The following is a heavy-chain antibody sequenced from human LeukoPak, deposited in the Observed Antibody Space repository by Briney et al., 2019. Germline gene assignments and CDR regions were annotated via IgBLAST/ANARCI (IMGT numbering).Heavy chain of an antibody. D-gene: IGHD1-26*01. CDR1: GYTFTSNY. CDR3: ARVGSGIVGATAPPDY. Sequence: ASVKVSCKASGYTFTSNYIHWVRQAPGQGLEWMGMIYPRDGSTNYAQKFQDRVTITADESTSTAYMELSSLRSEDTAVYYCARVGSGIVGATAPPDYWGQGTLVTVSS. J-gene: IGHJ4*02. V-gene: IGHV1-46*01. CDR2: IYPRDGST.